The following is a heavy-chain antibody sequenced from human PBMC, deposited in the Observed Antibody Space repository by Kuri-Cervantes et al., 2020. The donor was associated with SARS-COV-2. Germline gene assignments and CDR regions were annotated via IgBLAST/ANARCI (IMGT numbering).Heavy chain of an antibody. V-gene: IGHV3-30*02. CDR1: GFTFSSYA. J-gene: IGHJ4*02. D-gene: IGHD3-10*01. CDR2: IRYDGSNK. Sequence: GESLKISCAASGFTFSSYAMHWVRQAPGKGLEWVAFIRYDGSNKYYADSVKGRFTISRDNSKNTLYLQMSSLRAEDTAVYYCAKDRRGSGPFDYWGQGTLVTVSS. CDR3: AKDRRGSGPFDY.